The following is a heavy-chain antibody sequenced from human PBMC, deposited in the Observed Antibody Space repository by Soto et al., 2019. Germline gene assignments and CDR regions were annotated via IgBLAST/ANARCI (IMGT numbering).Heavy chain of an antibody. CDR2: IYYSGST. J-gene: IGHJ5*02. D-gene: IGHD3-22*01. V-gene: IGHV4-39*01. Sequence: ASETLSLTCTVSGGSISSSSYYWGWIRQPPGKGLEWIGSIYYSGSTYYNPSLKSRVTISVDTSKNQFFLKLSSVTAADTAVYYCARHPRLHSSGYYAWFDPWGQGTLVTVSS. CDR1: GGSISSSSYY. CDR3: ARHPRLHSSGYYAWFDP.